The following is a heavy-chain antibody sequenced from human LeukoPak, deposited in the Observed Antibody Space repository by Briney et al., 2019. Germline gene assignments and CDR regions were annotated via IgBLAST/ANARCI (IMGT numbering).Heavy chain of an antibody. J-gene: IGHJ4*02. CDR3: ARENYVQTGFDY. CDR2: IKQDGSEK. CDR1: HFTFTTYW. Sequence: PGGFLRLSCAASHFTFTTYWMSWVRQAPGKGLEWVANIKQDGSEKYYVDSVKGRFTISRDNAKNSLYLQMNSLRAEDTAVYYCARENYVQTGFDYWGQGTLVTVSS. D-gene: IGHD1-7*01. V-gene: IGHV3-7*01.